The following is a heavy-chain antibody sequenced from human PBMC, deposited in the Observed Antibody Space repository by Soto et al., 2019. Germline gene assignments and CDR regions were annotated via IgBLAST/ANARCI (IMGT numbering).Heavy chain of an antibody. D-gene: IGHD1-7*01. CDR1: GFTFSSNY. V-gene: IGHV3-66*01. Sequence: EVQLVESGGGLVQPGGSLRLSCAASGFTFSSNYMSWVRQAPGKGLEWVSVIYSGGSTYYADSVKGRFTISRDNSKNTLYLQMNSLRAEDTAVYYCARDQELYYGMDVWGQGTTVTVSS. J-gene: IGHJ6*02. CDR3: ARDQELYYGMDV. CDR2: IYSGGST.